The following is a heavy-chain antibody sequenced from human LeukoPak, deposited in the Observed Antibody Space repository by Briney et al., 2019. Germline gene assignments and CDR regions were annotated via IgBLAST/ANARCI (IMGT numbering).Heavy chain of an antibody. V-gene: IGHV3-7*04. CDR1: EFSFSGSW. Sequence: PGGSLRLSCAASEFSFSGSWMNWVRQAPGKGLEWVANIKQDGSAKYYVDSVRGRFTISRDSAKNSLYLQMNSLRADDTAVYYCGRDMDVWGQGTTVTVSS. CDR2: IKQDGSAK. CDR3: GRDMDV. J-gene: IGHJ6*02.